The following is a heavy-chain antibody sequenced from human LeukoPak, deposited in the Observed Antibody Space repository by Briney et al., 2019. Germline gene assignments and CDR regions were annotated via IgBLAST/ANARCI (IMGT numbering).Heavy chain of an antibody. CDR2: IWYDGSNK. V-gene: IGHV3-33*01. Sequence: GGSLRLSCAASGFTFSSYGMHWVRQAPGKGLEWVAVIWYDGSNKYYADSVKGRFTISRDNSKNTLYLQMNSLRAEDTAVYYCARELEYQLPYFDYWGQGTLVTVST. D-gene: IGHD2-2*01. CDR3: ARELEYQLPYFDY. J-gene: IGHJ4*02. CDR1: GFTFSSYG.